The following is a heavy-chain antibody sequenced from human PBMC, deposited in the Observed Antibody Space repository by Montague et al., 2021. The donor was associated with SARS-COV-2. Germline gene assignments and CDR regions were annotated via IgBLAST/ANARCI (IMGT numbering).Heavy chain of an antibody. J-gene: IGHJ6*03. CDR3: ARDSGRYYDFWSGYYNSHYYYYMDV. D-gene: IGHD3-3*01. CDR1: GFTFSSYS. CDR2: ISSSSSHI. Sequence: SLRLSCAASGFTFSSYSMNWVRQAPGKGLEWVSSISSSSSHIYYADSVKGRFTISRDNAKNSLYLQMNSLRAEDTAVYYCARDSGRYYDFWSGYYNSHYYYYMDVWGKGTTVTVSS. V-gene: IGHV3-21*01.